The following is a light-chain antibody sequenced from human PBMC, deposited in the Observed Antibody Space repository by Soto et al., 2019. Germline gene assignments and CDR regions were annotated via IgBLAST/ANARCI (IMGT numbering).Light chain of an antibody. CDR3: QQYGTSKT. V-gene: IGKV3-20*01. CDR1: QSISFNY. CDR2: GAS. J-gene: IGKJ1*01. Sequence: EIVLTQSPATLSLSPGESATLSCRASQSISFNYLAWYHQKPGQAPRLLIYGASNRATGIPDRFSGSGSGTDFTLTISRLEPEDFAVYYCQQYGTSKTFGQGTKVDIK.